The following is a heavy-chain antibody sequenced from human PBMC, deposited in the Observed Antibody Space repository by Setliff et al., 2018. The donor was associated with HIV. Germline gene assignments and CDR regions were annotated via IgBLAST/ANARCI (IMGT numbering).Heavy chain of an antibody. CDR3: ARDATRGGDMDV. Sequence: GGSLRLSCVASGVSFSNYWMNWVRQAPGKGLEWVANIKPDGREKYYVDSVKGRFTISRDNAKDSLYLQMNNLRAEDTAVYYCARDATRGGDMDVWGKGITVTVSS. D-gene: IGHD2-15*01. J-gene: IGHJ6*03. V-gene: IGHV3-7*01. CDR2: IKPDGREK. CDR1: GVSFSNYW.